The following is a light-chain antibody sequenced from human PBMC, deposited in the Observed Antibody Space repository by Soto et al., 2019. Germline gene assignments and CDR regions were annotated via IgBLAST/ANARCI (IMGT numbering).Light chain of an antibody. CDR2: GAS. J-gene: IGKJ4*01. V-gene: IGKV3-20*01. CDR3: QQHGSSPI. Sequence: EVVLTQSPGTLSLSPGERATLSCRASQAVSSILLAWYQQKPGQAPRLLIYGASSRATGIPDRFSGSGSGTDFTLTVSSLEPEEFAVYYCQQHGSSPIFGGGTKVEIK. CDR1: QAVSSIL.